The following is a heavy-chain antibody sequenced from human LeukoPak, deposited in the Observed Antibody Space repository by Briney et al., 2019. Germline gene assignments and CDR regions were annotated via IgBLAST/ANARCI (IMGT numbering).Heavy chain of an antibody. CDR3: AREGDYDYVWGSLYY. Sequence: GKSLRLSCAASGFTFSGYPIHWVRQAPGKGLEWVAVISYDGSNKYYADYVKGRFTISRDNSKNTLYLQMNSLRAEDTAVYYCAREGDYDYVWGSLYYWGQGTLVTVSS. CDR2: ISYDGSNK. J-gene: IGHJ4*02. V-gene: IGHV3-30-3*01. D-gene: IGHD3-16*01. CDR1: GFTFSGYP.